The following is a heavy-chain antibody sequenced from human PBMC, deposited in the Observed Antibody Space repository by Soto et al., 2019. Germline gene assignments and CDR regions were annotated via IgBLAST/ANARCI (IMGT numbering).Heavy chain of an antibody. D-gene: IGHD3-22*01. J-gene: IGHJ4*02. Sequence: QVQLVESGGGVVQPGRSLRLSCAASGFTFTTYGIHWVRQAPGKGLEWVAVISYDGSNKYYADSVKGRFTISRDNSKNTLYLQMNSLRADDTAVYYCAKDDLGRHYDSSPGADWGQGTLVTVSS. CDR3: AKDDLGRHYDSSPGAD. V-gene: IGHV3-30*18. CDR2: ISYDGSNK. CDR1: GFTFTTYG.